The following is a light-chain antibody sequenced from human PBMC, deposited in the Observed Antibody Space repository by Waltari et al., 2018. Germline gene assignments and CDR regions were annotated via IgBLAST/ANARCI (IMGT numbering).Light chain of an antibody. CDR1: SSDVGYYNY. CDR2: EAA. CDR3: TYLAAGSTWV. V-gene: IGLV2-8*01. J-gene: IGLJ3*02. Sequence: QSALTQPPSASGSPGQSVTIACTGTSSDVGYYNYVSWYQQHPGKAPNLTIYEAAKRPSGVPDRFAGSQSDNTASLTVSGVQVEDEADYYCTYLAAGSTWVFGGGTKLTVL.